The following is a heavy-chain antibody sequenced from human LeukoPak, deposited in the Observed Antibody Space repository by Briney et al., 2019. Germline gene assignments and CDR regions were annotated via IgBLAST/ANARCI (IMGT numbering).Heavy chain of an antibody. CDR2: INPNSGGT. CDR1: GYTFTAYY. CDR3: ARDRKAAAIYLGY. Sequence: ASVKVSCKASGYTFTAYYMHWVRQAPGQGLEWMGRINPNSGGTNYAQKFQGRVTMTRDTSISTAYMELSRLRSDDTAVYYCARDRKAAAIYLGYWGQGTLVTVSS. V-gene: IGHV1-2*06. J-gene: IGHJ4*02. D-gene: IGHD2-2*02.